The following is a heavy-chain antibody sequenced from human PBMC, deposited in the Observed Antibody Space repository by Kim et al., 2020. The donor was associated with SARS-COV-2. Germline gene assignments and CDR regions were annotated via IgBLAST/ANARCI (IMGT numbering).Heavy chain of an antibody. CDR2: ISFNGATT. Sequence: GGSLRLSCAASGFIFRDYAMSWVRQAPGKGLEWVSSISFNGATTYYADSVRGRLTVSRDNSGSVLYLQMDDLRHDDTGTYYCAAETTPVPASWGFLYIWG. CDR1: GFIFRDYA. J-gene: IGHJ3*02. CDR3: AAETTPVPASWGFLYI. V-gene: IGHV3-23*01. D-gene: IGHD4-17*01.